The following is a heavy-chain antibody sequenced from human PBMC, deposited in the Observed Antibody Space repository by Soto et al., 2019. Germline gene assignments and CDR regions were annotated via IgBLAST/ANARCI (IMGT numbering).Heavy chain of an antibody. V-gene: IGHV1-18*01. J-gene: IGHJ6*02. CDR1: RYIFTNYG. Sequence: QVQLVQSGVEVREPGASVKVSCKAVRYIFTNYGVSWVRQAPGQGLEWMGWITTYNGNTEYAQKFQGRVTMTTDAPTSTAYTELGSRRSDDTAIYYFARALTVNGMDVWGQGTTVTVSS. CDR3: ARALTVNGMDV. CDR2: ITTYNGNT.